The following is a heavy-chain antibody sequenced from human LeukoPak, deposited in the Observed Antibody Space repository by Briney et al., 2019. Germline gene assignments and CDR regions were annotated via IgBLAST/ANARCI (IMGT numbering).Heavy chain of an antibody. CDR2: IYYTGNT. J-gene: IGHJ3*02. CDR3: ARDCGGDCYSAHDAIDI. V-gene: IGHV4-38-2*02. Sequence: SETLSLTCTVSSYSISSGYYWSWIRQPPGEGLEWIGTIYYTGNTYYNPSLKSRVTISIDTSKNQFSLKLSSVTAADTAVYYCARDCGGDCYSAHDAIDIRGQGTLVTVSS. CDR1: SYSISSGYY. D-gene: IGHD2-21*02.